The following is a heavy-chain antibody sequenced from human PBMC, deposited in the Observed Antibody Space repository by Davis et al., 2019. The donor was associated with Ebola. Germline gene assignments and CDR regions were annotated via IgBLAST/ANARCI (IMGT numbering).Heavy chain of an antibody. Sequence: PGGSLRLSCAASGFTFSSYWMHWVRQAPGKGLVWVSRINSDGSSTSYADSVKGRFTISRDNAKNTLYLQMNSLRAEDTAVYYCARVVYCNSSSCPWHFDYWGQGTLVTVSS. CDR3: ARVVYCNSSSCPWHFDY. D-gene: IGHD2-2*01. CDR2: INSDGSST. V-gene: IGHV3-74*01. J-gene: IGHJ4*02. CDR1: GFTFSSYW.